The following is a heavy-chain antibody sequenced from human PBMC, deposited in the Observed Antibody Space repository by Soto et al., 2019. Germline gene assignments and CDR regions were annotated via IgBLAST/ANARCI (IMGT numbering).Heavy chain of an antibody. Sequence: ASVKVSCKASGYTFTSYYMHWVRQAPGQGLEWMGRISPYNGNTNYAQKLQGRVTMTTDTSTSTAYMELRSLRSDDTAVYYCVRVSASPHSSSWYRYYYYGMDVWGQGTTVTVSS. D-gene: IGHD6-13*01. CDR2: ISPYNGNT. CDR3: VRVSASPHSSSWYRYYYYGMDV. J-gene: IGHJ6*02. CDR1: GYTFTSYY. V-gene: IGHV1-18*04.